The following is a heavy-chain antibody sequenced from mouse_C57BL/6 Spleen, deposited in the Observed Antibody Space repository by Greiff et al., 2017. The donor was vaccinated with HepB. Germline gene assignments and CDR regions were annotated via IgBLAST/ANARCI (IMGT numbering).Heavy chain of an antibody. CDR2: IYPRSGNT. Sequence: QVQLQQSGAELARPGASVKLSCKASGYTFTSYGISWVKQRTGQGLEWIGEIYPRSGNTYYNEKFKGKATLTADKSSSTAYMELCSLTSEDSAVYFCARSPHYYGSSYQAWFAYWGQGTLVTVSA. J-gene: IGHJ3*01. D-gene: IGHD1-1*01. CDR1: GYTFTSYG. CDR3: ARSPHYYGSSYQAWFAY. V-gene: IGHV1-81*01.